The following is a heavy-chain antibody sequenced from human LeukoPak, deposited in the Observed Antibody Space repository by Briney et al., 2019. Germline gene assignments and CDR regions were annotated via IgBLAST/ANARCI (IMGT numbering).Heavy chain of an antibody. Sequence: SETLSLTCVVYGGSFSDYYWSWIRQPPGKGLEWIGEISQSGSTTYNPSLRSPVTMSVDTSKNQFSLKLSSVTAADTAVYYCARGITMVRGVITGFDYWGQGTLVTVSS. CDR1: GGSFSDYY. CDR3: ARGITMVRGVITGFDY. V-gene: IGHV4-34*01. CDR2: ISQSGST. D-gene: IGHD3-10*01. J-gene: IGHJ4*02.